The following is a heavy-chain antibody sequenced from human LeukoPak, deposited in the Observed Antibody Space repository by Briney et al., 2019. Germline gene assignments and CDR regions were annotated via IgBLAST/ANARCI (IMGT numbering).Heavy chain of an antibody. CDR1: GFTFSSYS. CDR3: ASPKQTGYSSSWYDVRYAFDI. D-gene: IGHD6-13*01. J-gene: IGHJ3*02. Sequence: PGGSLRLSCAASGFTFSSYSMNWVRQAPGKGLEWVSSISSSSSYIYYADSVKGRFTISRDNTKNSLYLQMNSLRAEDTAVYYCASPKQTGYSSSWYDVRYAFDIWGQGTMVTVSS. V-gene: IGHV3-21*01. CDR2: ISSSSSYI.